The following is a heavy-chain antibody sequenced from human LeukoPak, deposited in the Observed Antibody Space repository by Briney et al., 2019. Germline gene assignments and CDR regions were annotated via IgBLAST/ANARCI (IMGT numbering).Heavy chain of an antibody. CDR2: IYYSGST. CDR1: GGSISSYY. J-gene: IGHJ3*02. V-gene: IGHV4-59*01. CDR3: ARPLTDGAFDI. D-gene: IGHD3-16*01. Sequence: SETLSLTYTVSGGSISSYYWSWIRQPPGKGLEWIGYIYYSGSTNYNPSLKSRVTISVDTSKNQFSLKLSSVTAADTAVYYCARPLTDGAFDIWGQGTMVTVSS.